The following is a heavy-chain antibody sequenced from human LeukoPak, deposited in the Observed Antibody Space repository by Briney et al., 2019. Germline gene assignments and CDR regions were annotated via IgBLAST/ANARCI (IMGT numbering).Heavy chain of an antibody. V-gene: IGHV4-39*07. D-gene: IGHD5-12*01. CDR2: IYYSGST. CDR3: ARDNDSGYDETYVDY. J-gene: IGHJ4*02. CDR1: GGSISSSSYY. Sequence: PSETLSLTCTVSGGSISSSSYYWGWIRQPPGKGLEWIGSIYYSGSTYYNPSLKSRVTISVDTSKNQFSLKLSSVTAADTAVYYCARDNDSGYDETYVDYWGQGTLVTVSS.